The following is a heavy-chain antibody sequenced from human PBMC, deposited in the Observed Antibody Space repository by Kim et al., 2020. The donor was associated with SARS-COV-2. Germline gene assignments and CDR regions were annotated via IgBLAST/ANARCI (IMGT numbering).Heavy chain of an antibody. CDR3: AKDRKYYDILTGYLSPSSHDYYYGMDV. D-gene: IGHD3-9*01. J-gene: IGHJ6*02. CDR1: GFTFSSYG. Sequence: GGSLRLSCAAPGFTFSSYGMHWVRQAPGKGLEWVAVISYDGSNKYYADSVKGRFTISRDNSKNTLYLQMNSLRAEDTAVYYCAKDRKYYDILTGYLSPSSHDYYYGMDVWGQGTTVTVSS. V-gene: IGHV3-30*18. CDR2: ISYDGSNK.